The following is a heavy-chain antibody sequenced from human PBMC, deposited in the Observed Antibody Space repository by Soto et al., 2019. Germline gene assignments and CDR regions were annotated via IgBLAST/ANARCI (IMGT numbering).Heavy chain of an antibody. CDR2: ISYDGSNK. CDR1: GFTFSSYG. D-gene: IGHD6-19*01. Sequence: QVQLVESGGGVVQPGRSLRLSCAASGFTFSSYGMHWVRQAPGKGLEWVAVISYDGSNKYYADSVKGRFTISRDNSKNTLYLQMNSLRAEDTAVYYCAKFSVAVAWGMDVW. J-gene: IGHJ6*01. V-gene: IGHV3-30*18. CDR3: AKFSVAVAWGMDV.